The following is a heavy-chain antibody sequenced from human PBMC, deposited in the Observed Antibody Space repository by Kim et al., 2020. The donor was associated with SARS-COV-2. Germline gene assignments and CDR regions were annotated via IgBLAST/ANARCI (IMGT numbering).Heavy chain of an antibody. CDR1: GGSISSSSYY. CDR2: IYYSAST. J-gene: IGHJ4*02. D-gene: IGHD6-19*01. CDR3: ARDEAVAGTDY. Sequence: SETLSLTCTVSGGSISSSSYYWGWIRQPPGKGLEWIGSIYYSASTYYNPSLKSRVTISVDTSKNQFSLKLSSVTAADTAVYYCARDEAVAGTDYWGQGTLVTVSS. V-gene: IGHV4-39*01.